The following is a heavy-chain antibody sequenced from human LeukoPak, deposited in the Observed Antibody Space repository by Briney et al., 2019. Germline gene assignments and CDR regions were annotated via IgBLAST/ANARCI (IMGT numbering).Heavy chain of an antibody. CDR2: IKQDGSEK. CDR3: ARVSSSWYFYFDY. V-gene: IGHV3-7*04. CDR1: GFTFSSYW. J-gene: IGHJ4*02. D-gene: IGHD6-13*01. Sequence: GGSLRLSCAASGFTFSSYWMSWVRQAPGKGLEWVAYIKQDGSEKYYVDSVKGRFTTSRDNAKNSLYLQMNSLRAEDTAVYYCARVSSSWYFYFDYWGQGTLVTVSS.